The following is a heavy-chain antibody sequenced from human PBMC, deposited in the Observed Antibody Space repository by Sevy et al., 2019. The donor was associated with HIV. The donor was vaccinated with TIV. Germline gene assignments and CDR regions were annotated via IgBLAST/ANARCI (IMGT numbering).Heavy chain of an antibody. CDR3: ARDRGEILISAFDY. V-gene: IGHV3-30*04. CDR1: GFTFSDYR. Sequence: GGSLRLSCAASGFTFSDYRMHWVRQAPGKGLEWVAVISYDRRNNKYNADSVKGRFTISRDNSKNTVYLQMNSLRAEDTAIYYCARDRGEILISAFDYWGQGTLVTVSS. CDR2: ISYDRRNNK. D-gene: IGHD3-16*01. J-gene: IGHJ4*02.